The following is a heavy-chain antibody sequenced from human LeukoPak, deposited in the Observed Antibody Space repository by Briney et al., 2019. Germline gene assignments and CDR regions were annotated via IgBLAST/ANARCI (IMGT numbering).Heavy chain of an antibody. Sequence: SQTLSLTCTVSGASISSGDYYWSWIRQPPGKGLECIGRIYYSGSTYYNPSLKSRVTISVDTSKNQFSLKLSSVTAADTAVYYCARGRGVPYYYDSSGYYPADYWGQGTLVTVSS. V-gene: IGHV4-30-4*01. J-gene: IGHJ4*02. CDR3: ARGRGVPYYYDSSGYYPADY. CDR1: GASISSGDYY. CDR2: IYYSGST. D-gene: IGHD3-22*01.